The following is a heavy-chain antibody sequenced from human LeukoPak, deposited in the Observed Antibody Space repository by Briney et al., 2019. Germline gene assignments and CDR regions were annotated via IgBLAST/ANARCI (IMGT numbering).Heavy chain of an antibody. J-gene: IGHJ3*02. CDR3: ASSSPTIFGVVAFAFDI. Sequence: ASVKVSCKASGYTFTSYGISWVRQAPGQGLEWMGWISAYNGNTNYAQKLQGRVTMTTDTSTSTAYMELRSLRSDDTAVYYCASSSPTIFGVVAFAFDIWGQGTMVTVSS. CDR1: GYTFTSYG. D-gene: IGHD3-3*01. V-gene: IGHV1-18*01. CDR2: ISAYNGNT.